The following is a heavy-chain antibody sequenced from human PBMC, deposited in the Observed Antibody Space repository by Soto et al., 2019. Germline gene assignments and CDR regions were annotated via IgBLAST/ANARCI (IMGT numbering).Heavy chain of an antibody. CDR2: TYYRSKWYN. Sequence: SQTLSLTCAISGDSVSSNSAAWNWIRQSPSRGLEWLGRTYYRSKWYNDYAVSVKSRITINPDTSKNQFSLQLNSVTPEDTAVYYCARDPIAAAGREVNYGMDVWGQGXTVTVYS. D-gene: IGHD6-13*01. V-gene: IGHV6-1*01. CDR1: GDSVSSNSAA. J-gene: IGHJ6*02. CDR3: ARDPIAAAGREVNYGMDV.